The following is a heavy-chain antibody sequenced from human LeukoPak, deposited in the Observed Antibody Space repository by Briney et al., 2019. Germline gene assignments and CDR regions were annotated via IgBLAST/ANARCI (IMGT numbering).Heavy chain of an antibody. J-gene: IGHJ5*02. CDR1: GGSISTYY. V-gene: IGHV4-59*01. CDR2: IYYSGTT. CDR3: ARGAGRNRFDP. Sequence: SETLSLTCTVSGGSISTYYWSWIRQPPGKGLEWIGYIYYSGTTNYNPSLKSRVTVSVDTSKNQFSLKLSSVTAADTAVYYCARGAGRNRFDPWGQGTLVTVSS.